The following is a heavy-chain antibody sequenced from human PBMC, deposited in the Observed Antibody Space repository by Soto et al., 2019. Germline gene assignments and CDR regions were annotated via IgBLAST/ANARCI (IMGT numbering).Heavy chain of an antibody. Sequence: GASVKVSCKASGYTFTSYGISWVRQAPGQGLEWMGWISAYNGNTNYAXXXXXXXXXXXXXXXXTAYMELRSLRSDDTAVYYCARVQSGIAVAGWG. CDR1: GYTFTSYG. D-gene: IGHD6-19*01. V-gene: IGHV1-18*01. J-gene: IGHJ1*01. CDR2: ISAYNGNT. CDR3: ARVQSGIAVAG.